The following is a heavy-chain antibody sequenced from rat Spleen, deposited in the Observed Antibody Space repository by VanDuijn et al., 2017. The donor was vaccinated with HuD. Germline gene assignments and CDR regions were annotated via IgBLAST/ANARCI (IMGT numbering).Heavy chain of an antibody. CDR2: ISPSGDST. CDR3: TREEIRPFDY. D-gene: IGHD4-3*01. CDR1: GFIFRNHD. V-gene: IGHV5-27*01. J-gene: IGHJ2*01. Sequence: EVQLVESGGGLVQPGRSLKLSCAASGFIFRNHDMAWVRQAPTKGLEWVASISPSGDSTYYRDSVKGRFTISRDNAKSTLYLQMNSLRSEDTATYYCTREEIRPFDYWGQGVMVTVSS.